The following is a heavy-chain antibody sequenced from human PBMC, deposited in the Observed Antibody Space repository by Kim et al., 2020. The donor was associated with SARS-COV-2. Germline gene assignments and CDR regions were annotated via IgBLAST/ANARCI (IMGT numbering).Heavy chain of an antibody. V-gene: IGHV3-30*18. J-gene: IGHJ6*02. CDR2: ISYDGSNK. Sequence: GGSLRLSCAASGFTFSSYGMHWVRQAPGKGLEWVAVISYDGSNKYYADSVKGRFTISRDNSKNTLYLQMNSLRAEDTAVYYCAKAVKQWLVPSGMDVWG. D-gene: IGHD6-19*01. CDR1: GFTFSSYG. CDR3: AKAVKQWLVPSGMDV.